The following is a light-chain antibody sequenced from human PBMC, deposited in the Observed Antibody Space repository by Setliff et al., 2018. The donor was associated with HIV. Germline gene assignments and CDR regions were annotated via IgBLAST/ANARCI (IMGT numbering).Light chain of an antibody. J-gene: IGLJ1*01. CDR3: FSFTSSSTYV. CDR2: EVS. Sequence: QSALTQPPSVSGSPGQSVTISCTGTISDVGTYDRVSWYQQPPGTAPKLMIYEVSNRPSGVPDRFSGSKSGSTASLIISGLQAEDEADYYCFSFTSSSTYVFGPGTKVTVL. V-gene: IGLV2-18*02. CDR1: ISDVGTYDR.